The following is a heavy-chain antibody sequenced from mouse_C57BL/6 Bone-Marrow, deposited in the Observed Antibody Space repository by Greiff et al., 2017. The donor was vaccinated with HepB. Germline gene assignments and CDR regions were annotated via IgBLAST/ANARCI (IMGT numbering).Heavy chain of an antibody. CDR1: GYTFTSYW. D-gene: IGHD3-2*02. J-gene: IGHJ3*01. CDR3: ARSETAQASAWFAY. Sequence: VQLQQPGAELVRPGTSVKLSCKASGYTFTSYWMHWVKQRPGQGLEWIGVIEPSDSYTNYNQKFKGKATLTVDTSSSTAYMQLSSLTSEDSAVYYCARSETAQASAWFAYWGQGTLVTVSA. CDR2: IEPSDSYT. V-gene: IGHV1-59*01.